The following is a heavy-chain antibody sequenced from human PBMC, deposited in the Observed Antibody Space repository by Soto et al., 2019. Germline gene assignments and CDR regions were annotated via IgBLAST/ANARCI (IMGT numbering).Heavy chain of an antibody. CDR3: ARDVGIAVAGSSGRAFDI. CDR2: IWFDGRNK. D-gene: IGHD6-19*01. V-gene: IGHV3-33*01. J-gene: IGHJ3*02. Sequence: GGSLRLSCAASGFTFSHYGMQWVRQAPGKELEWVALIWFDGRNKYYADSVKGRFTISRDDSKSTLFLQMSSLRAEDTAVYYCARDVGIAVAGSSGRAFDIWGQGTMVTVSS. CDR1: GFTFSHYG.